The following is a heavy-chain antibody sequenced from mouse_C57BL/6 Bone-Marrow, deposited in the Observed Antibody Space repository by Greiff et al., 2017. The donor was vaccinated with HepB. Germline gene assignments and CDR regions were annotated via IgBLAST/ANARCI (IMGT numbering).Heavy chain of an antibody. J-gene: IGHJ2*01. CDR2: IYPRSGNT. CDR1: GYTFTSYG. Sequence: VKLMESGAELARPGASVKLSCKASGYTFTSYGISWVKQRTGQGLEWIGEIYPRSGNTYYNEKFKGKATLTADKSSSTAYMELRSLTSEDSAVYFCAREAVGYYDYFDYWGQGTTLTVSS. CDR3: AREAVGYYDYFDY. D-gene: IGHD2-3*01. V-gene: IGHV1-81*01.